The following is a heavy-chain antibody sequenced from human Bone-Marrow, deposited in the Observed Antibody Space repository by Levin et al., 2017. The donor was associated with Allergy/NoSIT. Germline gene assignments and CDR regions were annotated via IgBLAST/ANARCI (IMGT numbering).Heavy chain of an antibody. CDR1: GYTLSDFA. V-gene: IGHV7-4-1*02. Sequence: ASVKVSCKASGYTLSDFAMNWVRQAPGQGLEWMGWINTYTGNPTYAQDFTGRFVFSLDTSVNTAYLQISSLKATDTATYYCVRASPRATGPDYWGQGTLVTVTS. CDR3: VRASPRATGPDY. CDR2: INTYTGNP. D-gene: IGHD5-24*01. J-gene: IGHJ4*02.